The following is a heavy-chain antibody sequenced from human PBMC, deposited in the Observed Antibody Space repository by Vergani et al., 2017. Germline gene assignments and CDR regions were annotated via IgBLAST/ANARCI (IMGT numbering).Heavy chain of an antibody. CDR3: AKKGGSLYYYGVDV. J-gene: IGHJ6*02. D-gene: IGHD1-26*01. CDR2: TWYDGNNK. CDR1: GFTFNQYG. V-gene: IGHV3-33*06. Sequence: QVQLVESGGGVVQPGRSLRLSCAASGFTFNQYGMHWVRQAPGKGLEWVAVTWYDGNNKKYEDSVKGRFTISRDNSKSTMYLQMNGLRPEDTGTYFCAKKGGSLYYYGVDVWGQGTTITVSS.